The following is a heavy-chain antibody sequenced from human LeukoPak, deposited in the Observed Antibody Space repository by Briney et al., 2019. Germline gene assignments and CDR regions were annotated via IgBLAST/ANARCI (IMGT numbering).Heavy chain of an antibody. CDR2: IFYTGNI. Sequence: PGGSLRLSCAASGFTFSSYSMNWVRQAPGKGLEWIASIFYTGNIDYNPSLKSRITMSIDTSKNQFSLKLSSVTAADTAVYYCARHVPEWELPSYYYYYYMDVWGKGTTVTISS. V-gene: IGHV4-39*01. CDR1: GFTFSSYSMN. J-gene: IGHJ6*03. CDR3: ARHVPEWELPSYYYYYYMDV. D-gene: IGHD1-26*01.